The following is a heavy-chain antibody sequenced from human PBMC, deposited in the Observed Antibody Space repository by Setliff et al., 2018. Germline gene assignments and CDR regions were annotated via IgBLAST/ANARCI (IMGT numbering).Heavy chain of an antibody. CDR2: IYSGGSST. CDR3: AKLVGYYDFWSGYSENNWFDP. V-gene: IGHV3-23*03. Sequence: GGSLRLSCAASGFTFSSYAMSWVRQAPGKGLEWVSVIYSGGSSTYYADSVKGRFTISRDNSKNTLYLQMNSLRAEDTAVYYCAKLVGYYDFWSGYSENNWFDPWGQGTLVTVSS. CDR1: GFTFSSYA. D-gene: IGHD3-3*01. J-gene: IGHJ5*02.